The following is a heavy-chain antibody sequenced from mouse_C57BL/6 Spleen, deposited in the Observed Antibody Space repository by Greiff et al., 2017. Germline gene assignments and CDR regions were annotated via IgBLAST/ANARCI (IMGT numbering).Heavy chain of an antibody. CDR3: ARHSIITTVVAGWYFDV. V-gene: IGHV5-6*01. CDR1: GFTFSSYG. Sequence: EVNVVESGGDLVKPGGSLKLSCAASGFTFSSYGMSWVRQTPDKRLEWVATISSGGSYTYYPDSVKGRFTISRDNAKNTLYLQMSSLKSEDTAMYYCARHSIITTVVAGWYFDVWGTGTTVTVSS. J-gene: IGHJ1*03. D-gene: IGHD1-1*01. CDR2: ISSGGSYT.